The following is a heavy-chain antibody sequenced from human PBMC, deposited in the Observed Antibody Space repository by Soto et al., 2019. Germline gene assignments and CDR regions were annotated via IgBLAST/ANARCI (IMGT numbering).Heavy chain of an antibody. CDR2: ISAYNGNT. V-gene: IGHV1-18*01. CDR1: GYTFTSYS. Sequence: QVQLVQSGAEVKKPGASVKVSCKASGYTFTSYSISWVRQAPGQELEWMGWISAYNGNTNYAQKLQDRVTMTTDKSTSTAYRELRSPRSDDTAVYYCARHAPPEDYWGQGTLVTVSS. CDR3: ARHAPPEDY. J-gene: IGHJ4*02.